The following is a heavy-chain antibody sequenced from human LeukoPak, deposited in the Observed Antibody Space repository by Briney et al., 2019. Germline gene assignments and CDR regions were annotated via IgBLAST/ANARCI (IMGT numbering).Heavy chain of an antibody. CDR3: ARGSLVVVAATRGGMDV. Sequence: SETLSLTCAVSGDSISSDIWWNWVRQPPGKGLEWIGEIHHSGGINYNPSLKSRVTISVDTSKNQFSLKLSSVTAADTAVYYCARGSLVVVAATRGGMDVWGQGTTVTVSS. CDR1: GDSISSDIW. CDR2: IHHSGGI. J-gene: IGHJ6*02. V-gene: IGHV4-4*02. D-gene: IGHD2-15*01.